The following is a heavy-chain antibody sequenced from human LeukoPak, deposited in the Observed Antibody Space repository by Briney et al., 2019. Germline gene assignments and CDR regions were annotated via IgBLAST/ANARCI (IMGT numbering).Heavy chain of an antibody. Sequence: GGSLRLSCAASGFTVSSNYMSWVRQAPGKGLEWVSVIYSGGSTYYADSVKGRFTISRDNSKNTLYLQMNSLRAEDTAVYYCASRLSAAGTGKLFGWGQGTLVTVSS. D-gene: IGHD6-13*01. V-gene: IGHV3-53*01. CDR3: ASRLSAAGTGKLFG. J-gene: IGHJ4*02. CDR2: IYSGGST. CDR1: GFTVSSNY.